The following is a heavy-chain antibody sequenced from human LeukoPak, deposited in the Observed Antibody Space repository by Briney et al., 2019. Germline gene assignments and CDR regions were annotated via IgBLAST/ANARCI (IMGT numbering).Heavy chain of an antibody. CDR2: ISGSGGTT. D-gene: IGHD3-22*01. J-gene: IGHJ2*01. V-gene: IGHV3-23*01. CDR3: AKSPTYYYDTSAKRYFDL. Sequence: PGGSLRLSCAASGFTFSSAAMTWVRQAPGKGLEWVSGISGSGGTTYYTDSVEGRFTISRDNSKSTLYLQMNSLRAEDTAVYYCAKSPTYYYDTSAKRYFDLWGRGTLVTVSS. CDR1: GFTFSSAA.